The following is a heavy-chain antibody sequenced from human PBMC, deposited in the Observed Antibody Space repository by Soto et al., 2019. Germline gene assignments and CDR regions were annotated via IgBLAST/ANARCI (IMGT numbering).Heavy chain of an antibody. D-gene: IGHD3-16*01. CDR1: GFTFRSYV. V-gene: IGHV3-33*05. CDR2: TSYDGSDK. CDR3: ARWGTAGGLDV. J-gene: IGHJ1*01. Sequence: QVQLVESGGGVVQPGSSLRVSCVGSGFTFRSYVIHWVRQAPGKGLEWVALTSYDGSDKYYDDSVGGRFTISRDNSRNTVDLQMYCLRLEDTALYYGARWGTAGGLDVWGQGTLVSVSS.